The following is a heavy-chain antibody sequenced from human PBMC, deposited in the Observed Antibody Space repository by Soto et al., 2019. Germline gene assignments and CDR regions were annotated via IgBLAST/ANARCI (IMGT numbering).Heavy chain of an antibody. D-gene: IGHD5-18*01. CDR1: GGTFSSYA. Sequence: ASVKVSCKASGGTFSSYAISWVRQAPGQGLEWMGGIIPIFGTANYAQKFQGRVTITADESTSTAYMELSSLRSEDTAVYYCARALLYSYGYTPAFGYWGQGTLVTVSS. J-gene: IGHJ4*02. V-gene: IGHV1-69*13. CDR2: IIPIFGTA. CDR3: ARALLYSYGYTPAFGY.